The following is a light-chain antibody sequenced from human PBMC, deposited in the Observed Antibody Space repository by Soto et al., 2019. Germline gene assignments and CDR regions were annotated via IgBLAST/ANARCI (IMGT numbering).Light chain of an antibody. CDR2: DVS. CDR1: SSDVGAYNY. J-gene: IGLJ1*01. CDR3: CSYVGTYSYV. Sequence: QSALTQPRSVSGSPGQSVTISCTGTSSDVGAYNYVSWYQQHPGKAPKFMIYDVSKRPSGVPDRFSGSKSGNTASLTISGLQAEDEADYYCCSYVGTYSYVYGTGTKVTVL. V-gene: IGLV2-11*01.